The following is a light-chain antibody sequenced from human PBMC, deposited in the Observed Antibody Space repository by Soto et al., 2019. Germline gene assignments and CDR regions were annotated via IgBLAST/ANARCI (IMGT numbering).Light chain of an antibody. V-gene: IGKV3-11*01. J-gene: IGKJ1*01. CDR2: QTS. CDR1: QYINTR. CDR3: HQRQSWPRT. Sequence: PGERVALSFRASQYINTRLAWYQHRPGQAPRLLIYQTSIRAAGIPARFSASGSGTDFTLTISDVQPEDFALYYCHQRQSWPRTFGQGTKVDIK.